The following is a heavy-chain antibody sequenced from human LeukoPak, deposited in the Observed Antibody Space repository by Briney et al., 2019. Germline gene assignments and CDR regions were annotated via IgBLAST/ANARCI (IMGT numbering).Heavy chain of an antibody. CDR1: GGSFSGYY. CDR3: ARKAMIVVVNWFDP. Sequence: SETLSLTCAVYGGSFSGYYWSWIRQPPGRGLEWIGEINHSGSTNYNPSLKSRVTISVDTSKNQFSLKLSSVTAADTAVYYCARKAMIVVVNWFDPWGQGTLVTVSS. CDR2: INHSGST. J-gene: IGHJ5*02. D-gene: IGHD3-22*01. V-gene: IGHV4-34*01.